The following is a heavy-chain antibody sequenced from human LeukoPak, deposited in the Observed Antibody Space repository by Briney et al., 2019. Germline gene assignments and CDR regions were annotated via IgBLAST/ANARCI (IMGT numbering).Heavy chain of an antibody. V-gene: IGHV3-66*02. J-gene: IGHJ4*02. CDR3: ARALFWSGFFDY. D-gene: IGHD3-3*01. CDR2: IYSGGNT. CDR1: GLTVSTNY. Sequence: PGGSLRLSCAASGLTVSTNYMSWVRQAPGKGLEWVSVIYSGGNTYYADSVKGRFTISRDNSKNTLYLQMNSLRAEDTAAFYCARALFWSGFFDYWGQGTLVTVSS.